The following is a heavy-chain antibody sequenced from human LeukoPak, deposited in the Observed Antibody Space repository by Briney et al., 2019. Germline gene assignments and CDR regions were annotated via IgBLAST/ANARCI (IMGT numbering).Heavy chain of an antibody. V-gene: IGHV4-38-2*01. CDR2: FYHSGST. Sequence: PSETLSLTCAVSGYSISSGYYWGWIRQPPGKGLEWIGSFYHSGSTYYNPSLKSRVTISVDTSKNQFSLKLSSVTAADTAVYYCASHEVEDAFDIWGQGTMVTVSS. J-gene: IGHJ3*02. D-gene: IGHD2-15*01. CDR3: ASHEVEDAFDI. CDR1: GYSISSGYY.